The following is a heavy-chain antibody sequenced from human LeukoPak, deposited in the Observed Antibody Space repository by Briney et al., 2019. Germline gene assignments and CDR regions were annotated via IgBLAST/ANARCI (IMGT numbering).Heavy chain of an antibody. V-gene: IGHV1-2*06. CDR3: ARDLPRKLVPAAIDY. D-gene: IGHD2-2*02. CDR2: INPNSGGT. Sequence: ASVKVSCKASGYTFTGYYMHWVRQAPGQGLEWMGRINPNSGGTNYAQKFQGRVTMTRDTSISTAYMELSRLRSDETAVYYCARDLPRKLVPAAIDYWGQGTLVTVSS. CDR1: GYTFTGYY. J-gene: IGHJ4*02.